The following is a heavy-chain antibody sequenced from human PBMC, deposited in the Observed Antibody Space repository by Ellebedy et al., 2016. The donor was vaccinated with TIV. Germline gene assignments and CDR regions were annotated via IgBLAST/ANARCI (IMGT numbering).Heavy chain of an antibody. D-gene: IGHD3-22*01. CDR3: ARTYDPPWYYFDY. V-gene: IGHV4-59*08. J-gene: IGHJ4*02. CDR2: IYYSGST. CDR1: GGSISSYY. Sequence: MPGGFLRLSCTVSGGSISSYYWSWIRQPPGKGLEWIGYIYYSGSTNYNPSLKSRVTISVDTSKNQFSLKLSSVTAADTAVYYCARTYDPPWYYFDYWGQGTLVTVSS.